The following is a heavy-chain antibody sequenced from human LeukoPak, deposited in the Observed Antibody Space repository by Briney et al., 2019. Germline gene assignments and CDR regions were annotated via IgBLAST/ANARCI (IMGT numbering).Heavy chain of an antibody. CDR2: ISSSGSII. V-gene: IGHV3-48*03. Sequence: PGGSLRLSCAASGFTFSSCELSWVRQAPAKGLEWVSYISSSGSIIYYADSVKGQFNISRDRDNNSLYLQMNSLRADDTAVYYCARHDCHSNSVAFDVWGQGTMVTVSS. CDR1: GFTFSSCE. D-gene: IGHD2-21*02. CDR3: ARHDCHSNSVAFDV. J-gene: IGHJ3*01.